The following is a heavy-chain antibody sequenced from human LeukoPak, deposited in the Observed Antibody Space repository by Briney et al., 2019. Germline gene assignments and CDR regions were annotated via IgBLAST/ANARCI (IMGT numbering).Heavy chain of an antibody. J-gene: IGHJ4*02. CDR1: GFTFSSYS. CDR2: ISSSSSYI. D-gene: IGHD3-10*01. CDR3: ARGPTYLYYYGSGSLDY. Sequence: GGSLRLSCAASGFTFSSYSMNWVRQAPGKGLEWVSSISSSSSYIYYADSVKGRFTISRDNAKNSLYLQMNSLRAEDTAVYYCARGPTYLYYYGSGSLDYWGQGTLVTVSS. V-gene: IGHV3-21*01.